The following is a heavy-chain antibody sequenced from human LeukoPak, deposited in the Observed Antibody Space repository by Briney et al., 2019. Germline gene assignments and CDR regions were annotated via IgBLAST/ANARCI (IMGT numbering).Heavy chain of an antibody. CDR2: IYYSGST. CDR1: GGSISSYY. J-gene: IGHJ4*02. D-gene: IGHD1-26*01. Sequence: SETLSLTCTVSGGSISSYYWSWIRQPPGKGLEWIGYIYYSGSTNYNPSLKSRATISVDTSKNQFSLKLSSVTAADTAVYYCARDPLVGTYVHPTLIDDYWGQGTLVTVSS. CDR3: ARDPLVGTYVHPTLIDDY. V-gene: IGHV4-59*01.